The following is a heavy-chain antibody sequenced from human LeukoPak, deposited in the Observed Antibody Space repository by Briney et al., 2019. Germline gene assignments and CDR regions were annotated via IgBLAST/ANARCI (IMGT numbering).Heavy chain of an antibody. CDR3: ARVAYGSSCFDH. Sequence: PSETLSLTCTVSGGSISSSSYYWGWIRQPPGKGLEWIGSIYYGGSTYYNPSLKSRVTISVDTSNKKLSLKLSSVTAADTAVYYCARVAYGSSCFDHWGQGTLVTVSS. CDR1: GGSISSSSYY. CDR2: IYYGGST. J-gene: IGHJ4*02. D-gene: IGHD6-13*01. V-gene: IGHV4-39*01.